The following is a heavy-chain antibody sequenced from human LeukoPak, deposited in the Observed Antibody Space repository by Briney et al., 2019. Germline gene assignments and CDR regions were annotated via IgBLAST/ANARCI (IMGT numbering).Heavy chain of an antibody. V-gene: IGHV1-2*06. CDR3: AKDRPNYYDSSGHYYRRNGDY. J-gene: IGHJ4*02. D-gene: IGHD3-22*01. CDR2: INPNSGGT. CDR1: GYTFTGYY. Sequence: ASVKVSCTASGYTFTGYYMHWVRQAPGQGLEWMGRINPNSGGTNYAQKFQGRVTMTRDTSISTAYMELSRLRSDDTAVYYCAKDRPNYYDSSGHYYRRNGDYWGQGTLVTVSS.